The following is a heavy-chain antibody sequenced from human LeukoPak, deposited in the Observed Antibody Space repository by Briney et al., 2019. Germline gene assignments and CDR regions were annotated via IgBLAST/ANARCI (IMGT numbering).Heavy chain of an antibody. D-gene: IGHD5-24*01. CDR1: VGPISRYY. J-gene: IGHJ4*02. Sequence: SDTLSLLCAVSVGPISRYYGSWVPHPPGKGLEWIAYIYYSGSTNHNPALKGRVTLSVDTSKNHFSLGLGSVTASRTAGYFFARAAPISIKYYFDSWGQGTLVTVSS. V-gene: IGHV4-59*12. CDR2: IYYSGST. CDR3: ARAAPISIKYYFDS.